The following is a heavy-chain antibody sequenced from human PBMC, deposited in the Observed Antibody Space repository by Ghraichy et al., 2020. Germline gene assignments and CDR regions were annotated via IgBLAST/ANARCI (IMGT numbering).Heavy chain of an antibody. J-gene: IGHJ4*02. CDR1: GFTFSDYF. CDR3: ARGYSYGAGRTFDI. D-gene: IGHD5-18*01. V-gene: IGHV3-11*06. Sequence: GGSLRLSSAASGFTFSDYFMTWIRQAPGKGLEWVSYISFSGSPTTYADAVRGRFTISRDNAKSTLYLQMNSLRAEDTAVYYCARGYSYGAGRTFDIWGQGTLVTVSS. CDR2: ISFSGSPT.